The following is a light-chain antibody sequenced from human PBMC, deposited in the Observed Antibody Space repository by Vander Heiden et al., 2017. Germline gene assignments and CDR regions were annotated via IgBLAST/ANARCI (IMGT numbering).Light chain of an antibody. CDR1: QSLLHSNGYNY. CDR2: LGS. CDR3: MQALQTPT. V-gene: IGKV2-28*01. Sequence: SLPVTPGEPASISCRSSQSLLHSNGYNYLDWYLQKPGQSPQLLIYLGSNRASGVPDRFSGSGSGTDFTLKISRVEAEDVGVYYCMQALQTPTFGQGTKLEIK. J-gene: IGKJ2*01.